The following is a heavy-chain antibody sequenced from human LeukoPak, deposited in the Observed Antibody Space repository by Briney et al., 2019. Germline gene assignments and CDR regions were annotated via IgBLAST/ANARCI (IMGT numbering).Heavy chain of an antibody. CDR1: EFTFSRNW. J-gene: IGHJ6*03. CDR3: ARLRVTSNHYMDV. D-gene: IGHD4-17*01. CDR2: IKLDGSEK. V-gene: IGHV3-7*01. Sequence: GGSLRLSCAASEFTFSRNWMTWVRQAPGKGLEWVANIKLDGSEKNYVDSVKGRFTISRDNAKNLLYLQMDSLRAEDTAVYYCARLRVTSNHYMDVWGKGTTVTVS.